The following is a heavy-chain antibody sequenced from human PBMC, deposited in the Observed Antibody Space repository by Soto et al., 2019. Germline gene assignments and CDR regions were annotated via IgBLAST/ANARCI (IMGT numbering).Heavy chain of an antibody. Sequence: QVQLVESGGGLVKPGGSLRLSCAAYGFTFSDYYMSWIRQAPGKGLEWVSYISSSGSTIYYADSVKGRFTSSRDNAENLQYVQMNSLRAEDTAVYYWASHTVKPHYGMDVWGQGTTGTVSS. J-gene: IGHJ6*02. CDR1: GFTFSDYY. CDR3: ASHTVKPHYGMDV. D-gene: IGHD4-17*01. CDR2: ISSSGSTI. V-gene: IGHV3-11*01.